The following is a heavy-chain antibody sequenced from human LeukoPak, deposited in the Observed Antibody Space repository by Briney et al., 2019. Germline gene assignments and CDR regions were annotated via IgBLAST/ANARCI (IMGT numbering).Heavy chain of an antibody. CDR2: ISSDGSTI. CDR1: GFTFSSYE. D-gene: IGHD3-3*01. J-gene: IGHJ4*02. Sequence: GGSLRLSCAASGFTFSSYEMNWVRQAPGKGLEWVSYISSDGSTIYYADSVKGRFTISRDNAKNSLYLQMNSLRAEDTAVYFCAREAARITIWDYWGQGTLVTVSS. CDR3: AREAARITIWDY. V-gene: IGHV3-48*03.